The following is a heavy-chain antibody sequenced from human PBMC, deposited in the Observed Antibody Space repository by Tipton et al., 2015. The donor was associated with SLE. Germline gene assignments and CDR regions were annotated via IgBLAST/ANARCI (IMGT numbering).Heavy chain of an antibody. Sequence: SLRLSCAASGFNFDDYAMHWVRQAPGKGLEWVSGITWKSDNIGYADSVKGRFTISRDNAKNSLYLQMNSLSADDSGLYYCAKDFTGPLDSWGQGTLVTVSS. CDR1: GFNFDDYA. J-gene: IGHJ4*02. V-gene: IGHV3-9*01. D-gene: IGHD1-1*01. CDR3: AKDFTGPLDS. CDR2: ITWKSDNI.